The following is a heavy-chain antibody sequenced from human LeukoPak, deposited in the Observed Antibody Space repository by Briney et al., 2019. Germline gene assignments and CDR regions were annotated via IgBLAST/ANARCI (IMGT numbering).Heavy chain of an antibody. J-gene: IGHJ5*02. CDR2: IGGSSDNT. Sequence: GGSLRLSCAASGFTFSTYGMNWVRQAPGKGLEWISAIGGSSDNTYYADSVKGRFTISRDNSRNTLYLHMNTLRAEDTAVYYCARDQTLLWFGELLGFDPWGQGTLVTVSS. CDR1: GFTFSTYG. V-gene: IGHV3-23*01. D-gene: IGHD3-10*01. CDR3: ARDQTLLWFGELLGFDP.